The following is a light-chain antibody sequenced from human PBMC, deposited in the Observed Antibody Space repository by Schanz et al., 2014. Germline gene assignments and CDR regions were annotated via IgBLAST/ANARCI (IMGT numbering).Light chain of an antibody. CDR1: SGSVSTNYY. V-gene: IGLV8-61*01. J-gene: IGLJ2*01. CDR2: NTN. Sequence: QTVVTQEPSFSVSPGGTVTLTCGLSSGSVSTNYYPSWYQQTPGQDPRTLMHNTNTRSSGVPDRFSGSILGSKAALTITGAQADDESDYYCVLHMGSGISLFGGGTKLTVL. CDR3: VLHMGSGISL.